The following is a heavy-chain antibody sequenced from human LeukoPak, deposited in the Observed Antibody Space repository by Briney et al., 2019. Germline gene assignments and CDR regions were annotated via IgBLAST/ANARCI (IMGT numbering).Heavy chain of an antibody. CDR3: ARVGSGYYYDSSGYLGAFDI. V-gene: IGHV3-53*01. CDR2: IYSGGST. D-gene: IGHD3-22*01. Sequence: GGSLRLSCAASGFTASSNYMSWVRQAPGKGLEWVSVIYSGGSTYYADSVKGRFTISRDNSKNTLYLQMNSLRAEDTAVYYCARVGSGYYYDSSGYLGAFDIWGQGTMVTVSS. CDR1: GFTASSNY. J-gene: IGHJ3*02.